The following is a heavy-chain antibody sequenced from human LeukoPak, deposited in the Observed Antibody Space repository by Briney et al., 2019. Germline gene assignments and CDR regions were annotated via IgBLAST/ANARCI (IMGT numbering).Heavy chain of an antibody. Sequence: SETLSLTCTVSGGSISSYYWSWIRQPPGKGLEWIGYIYYSGSTNYNPSLKCRVTISVDTSKNQFSLKLSSVTAADTAVYYCARDRPPGTFDIWGQGTMVTVSS. V-gene: IGHV4-59*01. D-gene: IGHD6-13*01. J-gene: IGHJ3*02. CDR1: GGSISSYY. CDR3: ARDRPPGTFDI. CDR2: IYYSGST.